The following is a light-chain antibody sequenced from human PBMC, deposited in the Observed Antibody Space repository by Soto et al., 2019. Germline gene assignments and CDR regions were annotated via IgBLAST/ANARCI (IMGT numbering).Light chain of an antibody. V-gene: IGLV2-14*01. CDR2: EVS. J-gene: IGLJ1*01. CDR1: SSDVGGYNY. CDR3: SSYTIISTSHLYV. Sequence: QSVLTQPASVSGSPGQSITISCIGTSSDVGGYNYVSWYQQHPGKAPKLMIYEVSNRPSGVSNRFSGSKSGNTASLTISGLQAEDEADYYCSSYTIISTSHLYVFGTGTKVTVL.